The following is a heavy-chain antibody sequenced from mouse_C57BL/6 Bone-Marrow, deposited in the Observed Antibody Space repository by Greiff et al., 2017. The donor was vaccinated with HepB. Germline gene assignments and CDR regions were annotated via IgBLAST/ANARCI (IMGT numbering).Heavy chain of an antibody. CDR3: ARHYYDYDDPV. CDR1: GFTFSSYG. Sequence: EVKLVESGGDLVKPGGSLKLSCAASGFTFSSYGMSWVRQTPDKRLEWVATISSGGSYTYYPDSVKGRFTISRDNAKNTLYLQMSSLKSEDTAMYYCARHYYDYDDPVWGTGTTVTVSS. D-gene: IGHD2-4*01. J-gene: IGHJ1*03. CDR2: ISSGGSYT. V-gene: IGHV5-6*01.